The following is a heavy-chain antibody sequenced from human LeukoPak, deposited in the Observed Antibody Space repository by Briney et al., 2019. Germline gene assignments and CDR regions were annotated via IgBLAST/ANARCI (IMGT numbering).Heavy chain of an antibody. CDR1: GGSISSGSYY. CDR3: ARDGSRGSFYFDY. V-gene: IGHV4-61*02. Sequence: PSETLSLTCTVSGGSISSGSYYWSWIRQPAGKGLEWIGRIYTSGGTNYNPSLKSRVTISVDTSKNQFSLKLSSVTAADTAVYYCARDGSRGSFYFDYWGQGTLVTVSS. J-gene: IGHJ4*02. CDR2: IYTSGGT. D-gene: IGHD3-10*01.